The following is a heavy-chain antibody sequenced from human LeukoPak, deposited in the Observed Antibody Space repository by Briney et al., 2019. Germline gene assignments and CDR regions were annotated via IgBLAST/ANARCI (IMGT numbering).Heavy chain of an antibody. CDR1: GYTFTNYG. Sequence: ASVKASCKASGYTFTNYGFTWARQAPGQELEWMGWISAYNGDTKSAQKFQGRVTLTTDTSTSTAYMELRSLTSDDTAVYYCARDPPTGLASGRHDYWGQGTLVTVSS. J-gene: IGHJ4*02. D-gene: IGHD5-12*01. V-gene: IGHV1-18*01. CDR3: ARDPPTGLASGRHDY. CDR2: ISAYNGDT.